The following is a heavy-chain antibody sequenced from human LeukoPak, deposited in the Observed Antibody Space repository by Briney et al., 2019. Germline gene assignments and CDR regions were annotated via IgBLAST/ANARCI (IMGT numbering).Heavy chain of an antibody. CDR3: ARDGPHCITGCPGAWLDR. Sequence: ASVKVSCKASGYTFNTLPHSWVRQAPGQGLEWIGWLDSYNGYTKYAPEFQDRVNLPADISTSTVYMELRSLRPDDTAVYYCARDGPHCITGCPGAWLDRWGKGTLVTVSS. D-gene: IGHD2-2*01. J-gene: IGHJ5*02. CDR1: GYTFNTLP. V-gene: IGHV1-18*01. CDR2: LDSYNGYT.